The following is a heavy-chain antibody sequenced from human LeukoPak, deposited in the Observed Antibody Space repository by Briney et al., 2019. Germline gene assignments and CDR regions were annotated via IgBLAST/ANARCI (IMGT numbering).Heavy chain of an antibody. CDR3: AREVPLRGSYYDPLDY. D-gene: IGHD1-26*01. CDR1: GFTFSNYD. CDR2: ISRRGSTI. J-gene: IGHJ4*02. Sequence: GGSLRLSCAVSGFTFSNYDMNWVRQAPGKGREWVSYISRRGSTIYYADSVKGRFTISRDNSKNSLYLQMNSLRAEDTAVYYCAREVPLRGSYYDPLDYWGQGTLVTVSS. V-gene: IGHV3-48*03.